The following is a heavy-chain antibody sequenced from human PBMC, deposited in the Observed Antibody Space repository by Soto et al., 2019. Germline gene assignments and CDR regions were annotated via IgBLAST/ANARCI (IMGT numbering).Heavy chain of an antibody. D-gene: IGHD1-1*01. Sequence: SVKVSCKASGGTFSSYAISWVRQAPGQGLEWMGGIIPIFGTANYAQKFQGRVTITADKSTSTAYMELNSLRVEDAAVYYCVKMSGMRTAEYYFASWGQGALVTVSS. CDR3: VKMSGMRTAEYYFAS. CDR1: GGTFSSYA. CDR2: IIPIFGTA. V-gene: IGHV1-69*06. J-gene: IGHJ4*02.